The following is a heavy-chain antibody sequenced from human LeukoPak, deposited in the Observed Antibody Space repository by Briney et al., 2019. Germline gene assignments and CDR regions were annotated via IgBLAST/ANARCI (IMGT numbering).Heavy chain of an antibody. CDR2: INPNSGGT. V-gene: IGHV1-2*02. CDR1: GYSFIGYY. CDR3: AREGGIVVVSATNWFDP. D-gene: IGHD2-2*01. Sequence: ASVKVSCKASGYSFIGYYIHWVRQAPGQGLEWMGWINPNSGGTNYAQRFQGRVTMTSDTSITTAYMELSRLRSDDTAVYYCAREGGIVVVSATNWFDPWGQGTLVTVSS. J-gene: IGHJ5*02.